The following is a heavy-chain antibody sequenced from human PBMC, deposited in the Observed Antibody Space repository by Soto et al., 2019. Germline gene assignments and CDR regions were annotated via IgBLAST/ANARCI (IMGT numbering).Heavy chain of an antibody. CDR2: INAGNGNT. Sequence: QVQLVQSGAEVKKPGASVKVSCKASGYTFTSYAMHWVRQAPGQRLEGMGWINAGNGNTKYSQKFQGRVTITRDTSASTAYMELSSLRSEDTAVYYCARDPIQYSYGQYNWFDPWGQGTLVTVSS. CDR3: ARDPIQYSYGQYNWFDP. D-gene: IGHD5-18*01. V-gene: IGHV1-3*01. J-gene: IGHJ5*02. CDR1: GYTFTSYA.